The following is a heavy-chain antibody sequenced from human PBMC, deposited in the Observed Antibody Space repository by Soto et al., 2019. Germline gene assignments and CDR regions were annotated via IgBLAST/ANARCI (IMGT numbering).Heavy chain of an antibody. CDR3: ARGEWELLLAWYFDY. D-gene: IGHD1-26*01. CDR2: ISYDGSNK. V-gene: IGHV3-30-3*01. Sequence: GGSLRLSCAASGFTFSSYAMHWVRQAPGKGLEWVAVISYDGSNKYYADSVKGRFTISRDDSKNTLYLQMNSLRAEDTAVYYCARGEWELLLAWYFDYWGQGTLVTVSS. J-gene: IGHJ4*02. CDR1: GFTFSSYA.